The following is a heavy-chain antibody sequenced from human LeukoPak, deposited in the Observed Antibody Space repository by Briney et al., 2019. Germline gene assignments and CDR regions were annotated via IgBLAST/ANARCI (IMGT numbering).Heavy chain of an antibody. J-gene: IGHJ4*02. Sequence: SETLSLTCNVSGYSISSTFYGAWIRQPPGKGVEWIATISHSATTYYTPSLKRRLTISVDTSKNQFSLKLNSVTVADPALYYCARVNSPVATFDYWGQGTLVTVSS. CDR3: ARVNSPVATFDY. CDR1: GYSISSTFY. V-gene: IGHV4-38-2*02. CDR2: ISHSATT.